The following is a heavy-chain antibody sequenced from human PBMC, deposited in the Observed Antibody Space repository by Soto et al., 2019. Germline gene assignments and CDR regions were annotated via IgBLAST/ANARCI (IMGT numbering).Heavy chain of an antibody. J-gene: IGHJ4*02. CDR3: ARDLVGATI. D-gene: IGHD1-26*01. V-gene: IGHV3-21*01. Sequence: EVQLVESGGGLVKPGGSLRLSCAASGFTFSSYSMNWVRQAPGKGLEWVSSISSSSNYIYYADSMKGRFTISRDNAKNSLYLQMNSLRAEDTAVYYCARDLVGATIWGPGTLVTVSS. CDR2: ISSSSNYI. CDR1: GFTFSSYS.